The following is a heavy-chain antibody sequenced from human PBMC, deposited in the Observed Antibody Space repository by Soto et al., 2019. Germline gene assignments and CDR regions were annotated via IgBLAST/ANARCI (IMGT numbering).Heavy chain of an antibody. CDR1: GGTFSSYA. Sequence: SVKVSCKASGGTFSSYAISWVRQAPGQGLEWMGGIIPIFGTANYAQKFQGRVTITADESTSTAYMELSSLRSEDTAVYYCARDHYYYYGMDVWGQGTTVTVSS. V-gene: IGHV1-69*13. CDR3: ARDHYYYYGMDV. J-gene: IGHJ6*02. CDR2: IIPIFGTA.